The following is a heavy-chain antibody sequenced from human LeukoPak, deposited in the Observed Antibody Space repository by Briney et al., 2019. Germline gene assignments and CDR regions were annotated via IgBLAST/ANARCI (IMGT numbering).Heavy chain of an antibody. CDR2: ISSSGSTI. Sequence: GGSLRLSCAASGFTFSSYEMNWVRQAPGKGLEWVSYISSSGSTIYYADSVKGRFTISRDNAKNSLYLQMNSLRAEDTAVYYCARAGRLWFGESQRLDVWGKGTTVTISS. CDR1: GFTFSSYE. D-gene: IGHD3-10*01. CDR3: ARAGRLWFGESQRLDV. V-gene: IGHV3-48*03. J-gene: IGHJ6*04.